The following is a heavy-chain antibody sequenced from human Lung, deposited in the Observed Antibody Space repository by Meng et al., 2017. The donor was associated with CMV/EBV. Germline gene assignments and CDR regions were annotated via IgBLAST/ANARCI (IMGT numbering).Heavy chain of an antibody. D-gene: IGHD3-22*01. V-gene: IGHV3-43D*03. Sequence: GGSXRLXCAASGFTFDNHAMHWVRQAPGKGLEWVSLISWDGGSTSYADSVKGRFTISRDNSKNSLFLQMNSLRPEDSALYYCAKDHDSSRRIMDVWGQGTTVTVSS. CDR2: ISWDGGST. CDR1: GFTFDNHA. J-gene: IGHJ6*02. CDR3: AKDHDSSRRIMDV.